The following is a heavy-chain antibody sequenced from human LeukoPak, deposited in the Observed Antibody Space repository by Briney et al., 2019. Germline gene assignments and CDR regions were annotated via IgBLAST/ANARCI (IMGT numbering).Heavy chain of an antibody. CDR3: AKELLFNWNHYGMDV. CDR1: GFTVSSNY. V-gene: IGHV3-30*18. D-gene: IGHD1-20*01. CDR2: ISYDGSNK. J-gene: IGHJ6*02. Sequence: PGGSLRLSCAASGFTVSSNYMSWVRQAPGKGLEWVAVISYDGSNKYYADSVKGRFTISRDNSKNTLYLQMNSLRAEDTAVYYCAKELLFNWNHYGMDVWGQGTTVTVSS.